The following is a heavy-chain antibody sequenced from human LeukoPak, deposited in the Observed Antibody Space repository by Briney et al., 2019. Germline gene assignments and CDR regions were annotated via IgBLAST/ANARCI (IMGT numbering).Heavy chain of an antibody. Sequence: GGSLRLSCAASGFTVSSNYMSWVRQAPGKGLEWVSIIYSGSSTYYADSVKGRFTISRHNSKNTLYLQMNSLRAEDTAVYYCARVRWGAFEYWGQGTLVTVSS. CDR3: ARVRWGAFEY. CDR1: GFTVSSNY. J-gene: IGHJ4*02. V-gene: IGHV3-53*04. CDR2: IYSGSST. D-gene: IGHD1-26*01.